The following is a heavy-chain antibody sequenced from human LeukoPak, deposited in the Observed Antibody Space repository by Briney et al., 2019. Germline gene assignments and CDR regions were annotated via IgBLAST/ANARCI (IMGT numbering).Heavy chain of an antibody. CDR2: IYTSGST. Sequence: SETLSLTCTVSGGSISSYYWSWIRQPPGKGLEWIGYIYTSGSTNYNPSLKSRVTISVDTSKNQFSLKLSSVTAADTAVYYRARRPPGSTYFDYWGQATLVTVSS. CDR3: ARRPPGSTYFDY. CDR1: GGSISSYY. J-gene: IGHJ4*02. V-gene: IGHV4-4*09. D-gene: IGHD1-1*01.